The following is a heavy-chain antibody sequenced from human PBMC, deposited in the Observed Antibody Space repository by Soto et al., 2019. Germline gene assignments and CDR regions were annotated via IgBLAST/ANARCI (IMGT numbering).Heavy chain of an antibody. CDR1: GYTFTGYY. V-gene: IGHV1-2*04. J-gene: IGHJ6*02. Sequence: ASVKVSCKASGYTFTGYYMHWVRQAPGQGLEWMGWINPNSGGTNYAQKFQGWVTMTRDTSISTAYMELSRLRSDDTAVYCCARGGGGIAAAVNILYYYSYSTDLWRHGTPVTV. CDR3: ARGGGGIAAAVNILYYYSYSTDL. CDR2: INPNSGGT. D-gene: IGHD6-13*01.